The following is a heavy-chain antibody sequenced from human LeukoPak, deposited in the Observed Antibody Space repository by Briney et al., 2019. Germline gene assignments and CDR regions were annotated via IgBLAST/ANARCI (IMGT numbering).Heavy chain of an antibody. CDR2: IKSKTDGGTT. Sequence: GGSLRLSCAASGFTFSSHGINWVRQAPGKGLEWVGRIKSKTDGGTTDYAAPVKGRFTISRDDSKNTLYLQMNSLKTEDTAVYYCTTSLKDYYYYYMDVWGKGTTVTVSS. V-gene: IGHV3-15*01. J-gene: IGHJ6*03. CDR1: GFTFSSHG. CDR3: TTSLKDYYYYYMDV.